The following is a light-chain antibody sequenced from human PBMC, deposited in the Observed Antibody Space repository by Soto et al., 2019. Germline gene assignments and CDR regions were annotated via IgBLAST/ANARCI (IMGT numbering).Light chain of an antibody. CDR2: AAS. CDR3: QKYSSVPV. Sequence: DIQMTQSTTSLSASVGDRVTITCRASQSIRNYVAWYQQIPGKAPKLLIYAASTLQSGVPSRFSGSGSGTAFTLTINGLQPDDVTTYSCQKYSSVPVFGPGTKVEIK. CDR1: QSIRNY. J-gene: IGKJ3*01. V-gene: IGKV1-27*01.